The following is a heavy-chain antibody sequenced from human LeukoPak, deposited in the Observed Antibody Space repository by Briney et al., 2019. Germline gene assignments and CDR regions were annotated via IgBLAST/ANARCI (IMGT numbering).Heavy chain of an antibody. V-gene: IGHV1-2*02. J-gene: IGHJ4*02. CDR2: INPNSGGT. CDR3: ARAEGGVAYCGGDCYDN. CDR1: GYTFTGYY. D-gene: IGHD2-21*02. Sequence: WASVKVSCKASGYTFTGYYMHWVRQAPGQGLEWIGWINPNSGGTNYAQKLQGRVTMTTDTSTSTAYMGLRSLRSDDTAVYYCARAEGGVAYCGGDCYDNWGQGTLVTVSS.